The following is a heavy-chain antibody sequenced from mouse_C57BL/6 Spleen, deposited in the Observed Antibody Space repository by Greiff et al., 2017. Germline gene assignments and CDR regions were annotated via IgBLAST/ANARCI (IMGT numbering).Heavy chain of an antibody. Sequence: VQLQQSGAELVKPGASVKISCKASGYAFSSYSMNWVKQRPGKGLEWIGHIYPRDGDTNSNGKFKGKGTLTADKYSSTTYMQLSSMTSEDAAVDYCARGGLRRDMDYWGQGTTLTVSS. V-gene: IGHV1-80*01. CDR2: IYPRDGDT. CDR3: ARGGLRRDMDY. D-gene: IGHD2-4*01. CDR1: GYAFSSYS. J-gene: IGHJ2*01.